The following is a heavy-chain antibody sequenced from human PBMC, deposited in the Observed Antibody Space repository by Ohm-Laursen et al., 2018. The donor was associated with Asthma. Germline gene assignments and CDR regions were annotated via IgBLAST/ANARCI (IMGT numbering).Heavy chain of an antibody. CDR3: ARFYYGSGSPYYFDS. CDR2: ISAYNGNT. V-gene: IGHV1-18*04. Sequence: SVKVSCKASGYTFTSYGISWVRQAPGQGLEWMGWISAYNGNTNYAQKLQGRVTMTTDTSTSTAYMELRSLRSDDTAVYYCARFYYGSGSPYYFDSWGQGTLVTVSS. CDR1: GYTFTSYG. J-gene: IGHJ4*02. D-gene: IGHD3-10*01.